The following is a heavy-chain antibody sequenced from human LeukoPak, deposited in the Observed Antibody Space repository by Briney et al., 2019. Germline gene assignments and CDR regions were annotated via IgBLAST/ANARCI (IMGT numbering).Heavy chain of an antibody. CDR2: ISGSGGST. Sequence: GGSLRLSCAASGFTFSDYYMSWIRQAPGKGLEWVSAISGSGGSTYYADSVKGRFTISRDNSKNTLYLQMNSLRAEDTAVYYCAKAHYGSGSYYRGVFVDYWGQGTLVTVSS. V-gene: IGHV3-23*01. J-gene: IGHJ4*02. D-gene: IGHD3-10*01. CDR3: AKAHYGSGSYYRGVFVDY. CDR1: GFTFSDYY.